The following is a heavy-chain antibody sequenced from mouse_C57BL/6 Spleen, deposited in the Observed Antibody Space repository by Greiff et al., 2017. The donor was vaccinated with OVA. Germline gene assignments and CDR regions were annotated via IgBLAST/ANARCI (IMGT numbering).Heavy chain of an antibody. J-gene: IGHJ1*03. CDR2: INPNNGGT. Sequence: EVQLQQSGPELVKPGASVKIPCKASGYTFTDYNMDWVKQSHGKSLEWIGDINPNNGGTIYNQKFKGKATLTVDKSSSTAYVELRSLTSEDTAVYYCARERYDGYYVRYFDVWGTGTTVTVSS. CDR1: GYTFTDYN. CDR3: ARERYDGYYVRYFDV. D-gene: IGHD2-3*01. V-gene: IGHV1-18*01.